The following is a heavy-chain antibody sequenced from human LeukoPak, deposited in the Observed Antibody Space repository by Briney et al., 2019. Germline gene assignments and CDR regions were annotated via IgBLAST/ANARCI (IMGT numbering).Heavy chain of an antibody. J-gene: IGHJ2*01. CDR2: MNPNSGNT. V-gene: IGHV1-8*01. CDR3: ATDRKGAAGTYWYFDL. Sequence: ASVKVSCKASGYTFTSYDINWVRQATGQGLEWMGWMNPNSGNTGYAQKFQGRVTMTRNTSISTAYMELSSLRSEDTAVYYCATDRKGAAGTYWYFDLWGRGTLVTVSS. CDR1: GYTFTSYD. D-gene: IGHD6-13*01.